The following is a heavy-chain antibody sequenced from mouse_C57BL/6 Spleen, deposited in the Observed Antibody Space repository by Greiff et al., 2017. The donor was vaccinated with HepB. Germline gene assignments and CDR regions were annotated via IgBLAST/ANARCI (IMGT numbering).Heavy chain of an antibody. CDR1: GFNIKDDY. CDR3: TFNWDYAMDY. J-gene: IGHJ4*01. CDR2: IDPENGDT. V-gene: IGHV14-4*01. D-gene: IGHD4-1*01. Sequence: EVQVVESGAELVRPGASVKLSCTASGFNIKDDYMHWVKQRPEQGLEWIGWIDPENGDTEYASKFQGKATITADTSSNTAYLQLSSLTSEDTAVYYCTFNWDYAMDYWGQGTSVTVSS.